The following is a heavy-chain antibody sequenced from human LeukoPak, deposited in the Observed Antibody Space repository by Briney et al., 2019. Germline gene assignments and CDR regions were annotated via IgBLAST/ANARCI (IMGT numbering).Heavy chain of an antibody. J-gene: IGHJ6*03. CDR2: INPSGGRT. CDR1: GYTFTSYY. Sequence: GASVKVSFKASGYTFTSYYMHWVRPAPGQGLEWMGIINPSGGRTSYAQKFQGRVTMTRDTSTSTVYMELSSLRSEDTAVYYCARGKGTTVVMYYFYYMEVWGKGTTVTVSS. V-gene: IGHV1-46*01. CDR3: ARGKGTTVVMYYFYYMEV. D-gene: IGHD4-23*01.